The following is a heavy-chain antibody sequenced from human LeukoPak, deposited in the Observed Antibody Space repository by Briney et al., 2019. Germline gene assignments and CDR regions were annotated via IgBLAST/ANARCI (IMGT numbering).Heavy chain of an antibody. D-gene: IGHD5-18*01. CDR1: GFTFSSYW. CDR3: AKDFGGYNYGFDY. J-gene: IGHJ4*02. Sequence: GGSLRLSCAASGFTFSSYWMTWVRQAPGKGLEWVANIKQDGSEKYYVDSVKGRLTISRDNAKNSLYLQMNSLRTEDTALYYCAKDFGGYNYGFDYWGQGTLVTVSS. V-gene: IGHV3-7*03. CDR2: IKQDGSEK.